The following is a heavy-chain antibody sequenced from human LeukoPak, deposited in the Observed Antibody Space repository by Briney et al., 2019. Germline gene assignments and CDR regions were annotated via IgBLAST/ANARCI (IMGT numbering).Heavy chain of an antibody. Sequence: SETLSLTCSVSGGYISSYYWSWIRQPPGKGLEWIGYIYYSGSTYYNPSLKSRVTISVDTSKNQFSLKLSSVTAADTAVYYCARVLKGRAPFDYWGQGTLVTVSS. CDR2: IYYSGST. CDR1: GGYISSYY. V-gene: IGHV4-59*08. J-gene: IGHJ4*02. CDR3: ARVLKGRAPFDY.